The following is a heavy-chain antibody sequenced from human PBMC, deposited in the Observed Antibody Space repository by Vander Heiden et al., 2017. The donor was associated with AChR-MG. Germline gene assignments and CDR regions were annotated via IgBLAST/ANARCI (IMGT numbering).Heavy chain of an antibody. Sequence: EVPLVESGGGLIQPGGSLRLSCAASGFTVRSNSMSWVRQARGKGLEGVAVIYSGGSTYYADSVKGRFTISRDNSKNTLYLQMNSLRAEDTAVYYCAREGWFGELGWFDPWGQGTLVTVSS. CDR1: GFTVRSNS. CDR3: AREGWFGELGWFDP. V-gene: IGHV3-53*01. J-gene: IGHJ5*02. CDR2: IYSGGST. D-gene: IGHD3-10*01.